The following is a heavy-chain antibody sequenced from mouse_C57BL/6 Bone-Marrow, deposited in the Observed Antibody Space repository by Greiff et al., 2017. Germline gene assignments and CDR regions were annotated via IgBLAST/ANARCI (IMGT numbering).Heavy chain of an antibody. Sequence: VQLLESGGELAKPGGSVKLSCKASGYTFSSYWMHWVKQRPGQGLEWIGYINRSSGYTKYTQKLKDRATLTADKSTSTAYMQLSSLTYEDSAVYYCARWLPYWYFDVWGTGTTVTVSS. J-gene: IGHJ1*03. CDR1: GYTFSSYW. CDR2: INRSSGYT. V-gene: IGHV1-7*01. D-gene: IGHD2-2*01. CDR3: ARWLPYWYFDV.